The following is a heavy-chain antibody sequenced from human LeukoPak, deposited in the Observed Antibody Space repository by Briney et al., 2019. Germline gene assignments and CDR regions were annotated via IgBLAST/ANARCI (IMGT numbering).Heavy chain of an antibody. Sequence: SETLSLTCTVSGGSISSYYWSWIRQSAGKGLEWIGRIYTTGNTNYNPSLKSRVTMSVDTSKNQFSLRLSSVTAADTAVYYCARERGSGWYDMAIDYWGRGTLVTVSS. D-gene: IGHD6-19*01. V-gene: IGHV4-4*07. CDR2: IYTTGNT. CDR3: ARERGSGWYDMAIDY. CDR1: GGSISSYY. J-gene: IGHJ4*02.